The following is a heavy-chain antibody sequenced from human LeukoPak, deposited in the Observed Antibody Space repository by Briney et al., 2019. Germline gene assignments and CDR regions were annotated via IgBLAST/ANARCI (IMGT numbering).Heavy chain of an antibody. J-gene: IGHJ4*02. CDR1: GGSISSYY. CDR2: IYYSGST. V-gene: IGHV4-59*08. CDR3: ARGYCGGDCYLYYFDY. Sequence: SETLSLTCTVSGGSISSYYWSWIRQPPGKGLEWIGYIYYSGSTNYNPSLKSRVTISVDTSKNQLSLKLSSVTAADTAVYYCARGYCGGDCYLYYFDYWGQGTLVTVSS. D-gene: IGHD2-21*02.